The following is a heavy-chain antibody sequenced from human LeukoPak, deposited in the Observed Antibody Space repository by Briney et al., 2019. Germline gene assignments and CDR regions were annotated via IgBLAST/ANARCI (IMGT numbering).Heavy chain of an antibody. Sequence: ASVKVSCKASGYTFNNYGISWVRQAPGQGLAWMGWISAYNGNTDYAQNLRGRLIMTTDTSTSTAYMELRSLRSDDTAVYYCARDSVDGSGTYYNDSPDYWGQGTLVTVSS. CDR1: GYTFNNYG. V-gene: IGHV1-18*01. J-gene: IGHJ4*02. D-gene: IGHD3-10*01. CDR3: ARDSVDGSGTYYNDSPDY. CDR2: ISAYNGNT.